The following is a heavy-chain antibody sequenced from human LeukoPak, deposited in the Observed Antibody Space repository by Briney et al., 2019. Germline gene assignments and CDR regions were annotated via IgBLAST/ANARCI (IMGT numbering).Heavy chain of an antibody. V-gene: IGHV3-23*01. J-gene: IGHJ5*01. CDR2: ITGSGGTT. Sequence: GGSLRLSCAASGFTFSSYAMSWVRQTPGKGLEWVSTITGSGGTTYYADSVKGRFTISRDNSKNTLYLQMNSLRAEDTALYYCARESPVAATGRSWFDSWGQGTLVTVSS. CDR1: GFTFSSYA. CDR3: ARESPVAATGRSWFDS. D-gene: IGHD6-13*01.